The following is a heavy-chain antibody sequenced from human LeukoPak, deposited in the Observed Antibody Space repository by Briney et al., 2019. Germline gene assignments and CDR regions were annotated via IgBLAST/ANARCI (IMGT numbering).Heavy chain of an antibody. J-gene: IGHJ4*02. V-gene: IGHV3-30*04. D-gene: IGHD6-13*01. CDR3: ARGVSPLNYYFDY. CDR2: ISYDGSNK. Sequence: GGSLRLSCAASGFTFSSYAMHWVRQAPGKGLEWVAVISYDGSNKYYADSVKGRFTISRDNAKNTLYLQMKSLRAEDTAVYYCARGVSPLNYYFDYWGQGTLVTVSS. CDR1: GFTFSSYA.